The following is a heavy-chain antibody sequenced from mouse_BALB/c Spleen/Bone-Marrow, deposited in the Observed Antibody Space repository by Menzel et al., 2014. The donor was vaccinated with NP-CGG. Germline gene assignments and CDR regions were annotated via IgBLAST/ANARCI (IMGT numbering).Heavy chain of an antibody. CDR1: GYSFTGYT. CDR3: ARLLLYYYAMDY. V-gene: IGHV1-25*01. Sequence: VQLKQSGPELVKPGASMKISCKASGYSFTGYTMNWVKQSHGKNLEWIGLINPYNGGTNYNQKFKDKATLTVDRSSSTAYVELLSLTSEDSAVYYCARLLLYYYAMDYWGQGTSVTVSS. J-gene: IGHJ4*01. D-gene: IGHD1-1*01. CDR2: INPYNGGT.